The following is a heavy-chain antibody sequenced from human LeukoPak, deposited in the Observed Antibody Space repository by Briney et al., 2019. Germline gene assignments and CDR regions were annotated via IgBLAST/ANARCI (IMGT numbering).Heavy chain of an antibody. Sequence: GGSLRLSCAASGFTFSSYSMNWVRQAPGKGLEWVSAISGSGGSTYYADSVKGRFTISRDNSKNTLYLQMNSLRAEDTAVYYCARERRITFGSDAFDIWGQGTRVTVSS. V-gene: IGHV3-23*01. J-gene: IGHJ3*02. CDR3: ARERRITFGSDAFDI. CDR2: ISGSGGST. CDR1: GFTFSSYS. D-gene: IGHD3-16*01.